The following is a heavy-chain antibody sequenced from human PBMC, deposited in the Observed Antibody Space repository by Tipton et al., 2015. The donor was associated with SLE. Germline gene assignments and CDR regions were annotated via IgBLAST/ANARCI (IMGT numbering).Heavy chain of an antibody. V-gene: IGHV4-34*01. CDR3: ASGSWATYYYYGMDV. Sequence: LRLSCAVYGGSFSGYYWSWLRQPPGKGLEWIGEINHSGSTNYNPSLKSRVTISVDTSKNQFSLKLSSVTAADTAVYYCASGSWATYYYYGMDVWGQGTTVTVSS. CDR1: GGSFSGYY. D-gene: IGHD1-26*01. J-gene: IGHJ6*02. CDR2: INHSGST.